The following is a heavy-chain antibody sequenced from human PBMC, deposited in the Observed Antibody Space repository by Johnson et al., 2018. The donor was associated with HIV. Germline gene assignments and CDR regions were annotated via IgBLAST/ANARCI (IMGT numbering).Heavy chain of an antibody. V-gene: IGHV3-23*04. D-gene: IGHD6-13*01. CDR2: ISGTGGTT. Sequence: VQLVESGGGVVQPGRSLRMSCVASGFTFSTYGMTWVRQAPGKGLEWVSAISGTGGTTYYADSVRGRFSLSRDKSKDTLYLQMSSLRAEDTAVYYCTRVMSSSWYSTSFDAFDIWGQGTMVTVSS. J-gene: IGHJ3*02. CDR1: GFTFSTYG. CDR3: TRVMSSSWYSTSFDAFDI.